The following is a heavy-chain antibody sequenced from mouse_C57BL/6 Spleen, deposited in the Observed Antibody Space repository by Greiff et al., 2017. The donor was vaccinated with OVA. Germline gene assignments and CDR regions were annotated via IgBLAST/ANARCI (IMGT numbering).Heavy chain of an antibody. CDR1: GYTFTSYW. J-gene: IGHJ3*01. CDR3: ARQGPSTSFAY. CDR2: IYPSDSET. V-gene: IGHV1-61*01. Sequence: VQLQQPGAELVRPGSSVKLSCKASGYTFTSYWMDWVKQRPGQGLEWIGNIYPSDSETHYNQKFKDKATLTVDKSSSTAYMQLSSLTSEDSAVYYCARQGPSTSFAYWGQGTMVTVSA.